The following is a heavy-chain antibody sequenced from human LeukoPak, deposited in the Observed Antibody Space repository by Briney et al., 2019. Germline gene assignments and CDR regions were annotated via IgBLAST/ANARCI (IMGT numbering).Heavy chain of an antibody. D-gene: IGHD3-22*01. CDR1: GYTFTGYY. CDR3: ARSSGYYYDSSGYLRFDY. J-gene: IGHJ4*02. V-gene: IGHV1-2*02. Sequence: ASVTVSFTASGYTFTGYYMHWVRQAPGQGLEWMGWINPNSGGTNYAQKFQGRVTMTRDTSISTAYMELSRLRSDDTAVYYCARSSGYYYDSSGYLRFDYWGQGTLVTVSS. CDR2: INPNSGGT.